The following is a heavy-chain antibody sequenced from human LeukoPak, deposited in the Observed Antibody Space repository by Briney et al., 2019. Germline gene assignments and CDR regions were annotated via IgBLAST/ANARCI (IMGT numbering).Heavy chain of an antibody. J-gene: IGHJ4*02. CDR3: AHRLSADWGFEY. D-gene: IGHD7-27*01. V-gene: IGHV2-5*02. CDR1: GFSVRSTGVS. Sequence: ESGPTLVKPTQTLTLTCTFSGFSVRSTGVSVGWIRQPPGKALEWLALIYWDDDKRYRPSLKSRLTITKDTSKNQVVLTMTNMDPVDTATYYCAHRLSADWGFEYWGQGTLLTVSS. CDR2: IYWDDDK.